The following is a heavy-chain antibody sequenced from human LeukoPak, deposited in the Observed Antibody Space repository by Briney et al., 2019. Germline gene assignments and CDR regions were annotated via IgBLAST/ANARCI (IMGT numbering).Heavy chain of an antibody. D-gene: IGHD3-10*01. J-gene: IGHJ4*02. CDR3: ARDLEGYHYGSGNYPQ. V-gene: IGHV1-2*02. CDR2: INPNSGGT. CDR1: GYTFTGYY. Sequence: VASMKVSCKASGYTFTGYYIHWLRQAPGQGLEWMGFINPNSGGTNYAQKFQGRVTMTRDTSISTAYMELSGLTSDDTAVYYCARDLEGYHYGSGNYPQWGQGTLITVSS.